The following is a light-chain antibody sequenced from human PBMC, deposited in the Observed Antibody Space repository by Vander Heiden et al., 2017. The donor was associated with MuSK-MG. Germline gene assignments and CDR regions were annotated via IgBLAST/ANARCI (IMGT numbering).Light chain of an antibody. CDR3: QQYYSTPRT. Sequence: SVLTQSPDSLAVSLGETATINCKPSQSVLYSSNDENYLAWYQQKPGQPPKLLIYWASTRESGVPDRFSGSGSGTDFTLTVSSLQAEDGAVYYCQQYYSTPRTVGGGTKVEIK. J-gene: IGKJ4*01. V-gene: IGKV4-1*01. CDR1: QSVLYSSNDENY. CDR2: WAS.